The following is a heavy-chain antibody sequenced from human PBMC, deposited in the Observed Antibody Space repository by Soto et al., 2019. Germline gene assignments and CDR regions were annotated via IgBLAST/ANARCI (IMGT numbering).Heavy chain of an antibody. D-gene: IGHD6-13*01. CDR3: ARESRNIAAADPDY. J-gene: IGHJ4*02. CDR2: INPSGGST. Sequence: GASVKVSCEASGYTFTSYYLHWVRQATGQGLEWMGIINPSGGSTSYAQKFQGRVTMTRDTSTSTVYMELSSLRSEDTAVYYCARESRNIAAADPDYWGQGTLVTVSS. V-gene: IGHV1-46*03. CDR1: GYTFTSYY.